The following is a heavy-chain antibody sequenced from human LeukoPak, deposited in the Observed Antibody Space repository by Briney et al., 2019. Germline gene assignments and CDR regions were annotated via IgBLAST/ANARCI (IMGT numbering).Heavy chain of an antibody. CDR1: GFSFSKYA. Sequence: QSGGSLRLSCAASGFSFSKYAMHWVRQAPGKGLEWVSFIRYDGNIKNYADSVKVRFTISRDNSKDTLYLQMNSLRAEDTAVYYCTKGDDYGANTRLPKFNWFDPWGQGALVTVSS. CDR3: TKGDDYGANTRLPKFNWFDP. V-gene: IGHV3-30*02. CDR2: IRYDGNIK. D-gene: IGHD4-23*01. J-gene: IGHJ5*02.